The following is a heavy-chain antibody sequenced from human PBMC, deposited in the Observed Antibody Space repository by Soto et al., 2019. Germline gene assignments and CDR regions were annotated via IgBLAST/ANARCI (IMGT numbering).Heavy chain of an antibody. V-gene: IGHV1-18*01. D-gene: IGHD3-9*01. J-gene: IGHJ5*02. CDR3: ARVRYLEDNWFDP. CDR1: GYTFTSYG. CDR2: VSAYNGNT. Sequence: GASVKVSCKASGYTFTSYGISWVRQAPGQGLEWMGWVSAYNGNTNYAQKLQGRVTMTTDTSTSTAYMELRSLRSDDTAVYYCARVRYLEDNWFDPWRQGTLVTVSS.